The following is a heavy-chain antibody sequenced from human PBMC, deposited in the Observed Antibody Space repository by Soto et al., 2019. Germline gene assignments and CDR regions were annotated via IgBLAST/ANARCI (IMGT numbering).Heavy chain of an antibody. D-gene: IGHD6-19*01. CDR1: GYSITAGGYY. Sequence: PSETLSLTCFVSGYSITAGGYYWSWIRHHPGKGLEWIGSFYSSGSIIYNPSLRSRVSISGDTSSNQFSMSLTSVTAADTARYYFASMYSSGSGWFHPWGQGTPVTVSS. CDR2: FYSSGSI. J-gene: IGHJ5*02. CDR3: ASMYSSGSGWFHP. V-gene: IGHV4-31*03.